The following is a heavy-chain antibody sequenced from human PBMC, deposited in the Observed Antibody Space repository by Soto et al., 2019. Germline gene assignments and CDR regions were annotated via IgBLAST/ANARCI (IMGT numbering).Heavy chain of an antibody. CDR2: ISYSGTT. D-gene: IGHD3-9*01. Sequence: WDTLGITCSFPGSSLRRGIHYWRGPPQPPGKGLEWLVCISYSGTTKYNPSLTSRVTLSVDMSKNQFSLKLNSVTVADAAVYLCARAASPYFDVLCAFDPWGQGVLVTVSS. J-gene: IGHJ5*02. V-gene: IGHV4-61*01. CDR1: GSSLRRGIHY. CDR3: ARAASPYFDVLCAFDP.